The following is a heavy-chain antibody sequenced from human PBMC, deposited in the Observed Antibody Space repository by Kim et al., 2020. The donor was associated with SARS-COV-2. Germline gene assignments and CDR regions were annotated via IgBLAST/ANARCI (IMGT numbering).Heavy chain of an antibody. D-gene: IGHD6-13*01. V-gene: IGHV1-3*01. CDR3: ASSSILEAIAAAAPFDP. J-gene: IGHJ5*02. Sequence: ASVKVSCKASGYTFTSYAMHWVRQAPGQRLEWMGWINAGNGNTKYSQKFQGRVTITRDTSASTAYMELSSLRSEDTAVYYCASSSILEAIAAAAPFDPWGQGTLVTVSS. CDR2: INAGNGNT. CDR1: GYTFTSYA.